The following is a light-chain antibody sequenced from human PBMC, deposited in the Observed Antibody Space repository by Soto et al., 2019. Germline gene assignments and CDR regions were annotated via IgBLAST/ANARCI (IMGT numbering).Light chain of an antibody. CDR3: ATWDASLSGWV. CDR2: KND. CDR1: SSNIGRNY. J-gene: IGLJ3*02. Sequence: QSVVSQPPSASGTPGQRVTISCSGSSSNIGRNYVYWYQQFPGTAPKLLTFKNDQRPSGVPDRFSGSKSGTSASLAISGLRSEDEADYYCATWDASLSGWVFGGGTQLTVL. V-gene: IGLV1-47*01.